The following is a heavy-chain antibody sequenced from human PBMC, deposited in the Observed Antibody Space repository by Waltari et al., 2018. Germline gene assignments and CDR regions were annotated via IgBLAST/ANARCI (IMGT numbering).Heavy chain of an antibody. CDR1: GGSISSGSYY. CDR2: IYTSGST. J-gene: IGHJ4*02. V-gene: IGHV4-61*09. D-gene: IGHD6-13*01. Sequence: QVQLQESGPGLVKPSQTLSLTCTVSGGSISSGSYYWSWIRQPAGKGLEWIGYIYTSGSTNSNPSLKSRVTISVDTSKNQFSLKVTSVTAADTAIYYCARDLGAAAGYYLWGQGTLVTVSS. CDR3: ARDLGAAAGYYL.